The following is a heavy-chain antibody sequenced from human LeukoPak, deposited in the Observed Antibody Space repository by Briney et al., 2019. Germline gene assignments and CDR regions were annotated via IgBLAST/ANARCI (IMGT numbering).Heavy chain of an antibody. CDR1: GFTFSDYY. V-gene: IGHV3-11*01. J-gene: IGHJ4*02. CDR2: ISSSGSTI. Sequence: GGSLRLSCAASGFTFSDYYMSWIRQAPGKGLEWVSYISSSGSTIYYADSVKGRFTISRDNAKNSLYLQMNSLRAEDTAVYYCARASGDHGDYWGEGEYDYWGQGTLVTVSS. CDR3: ARASGDHGDYWGEGEYDY. D-gene: IGHD4-17*01.